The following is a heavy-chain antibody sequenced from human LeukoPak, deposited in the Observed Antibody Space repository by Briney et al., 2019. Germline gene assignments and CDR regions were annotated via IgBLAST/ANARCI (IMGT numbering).Heavy chain of an antibody. J-gene: IGHJ6*02. CDR3: APSLEEMATTPYYYGMDV. CDR1: GYTFTGYY. D-gene: IGHD5-24*01. Sequence: ASVKVSCKASGYTFTGYYMHWVRQAPGQGLEWMGRIIPILGIANYAQKFQGRVTITADKSTSTAYMELSSLRSEDTAVYYCAPSLEEMATTPYYYGMDVWGQGTTVTVSS. V-gene: IGHV1-69*02. CDR2: IIPILGIA.